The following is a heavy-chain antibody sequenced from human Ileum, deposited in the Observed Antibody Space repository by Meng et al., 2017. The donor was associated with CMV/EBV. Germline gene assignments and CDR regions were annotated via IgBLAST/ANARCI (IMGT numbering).Heavy chain of an antibody. D-gene: IGHD3-3*01. CDR3: ARDFDDFWSVNYYYYGMDV. J-gene: IGHJ6*02. CDR1: GFTFSSYA. CDR2: ISYDGSNK. Sequence: GGSLRLSCAASGFTFSSYAMHWVRQAPGKGLEWVAVISYDGSNKYYADSVKGRFTISRDNSKNTLYLQMNSLRAEDTAVYYCARDFDDFWSVNYYYYGMDVWGQGNTVTGSS. V-gene: IGHV3-30*04.